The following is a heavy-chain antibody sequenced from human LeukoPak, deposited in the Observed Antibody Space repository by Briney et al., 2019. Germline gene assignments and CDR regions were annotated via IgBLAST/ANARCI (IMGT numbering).Heavy chain of an antibody. D-gene: IGHD3-3*01. V-gene: IGHV1-18*01. CDR3: AREVGDFYDFWSGYQLYYFDY. Sequence: ASVTVSCTASGYTFTSYGISWVRQAPGQGLEWMGWISAYNGNTNYAQKLQGRVTMTTDTSTSTAYMELRSLRSDDTAVYYCAREVGDFYDFWSGYQLYYFDYWGQGTLVTVSS. CDR1: GYTFTSYG. J-gene: IGHJ4*02. CDR2: ISAYNGNT.